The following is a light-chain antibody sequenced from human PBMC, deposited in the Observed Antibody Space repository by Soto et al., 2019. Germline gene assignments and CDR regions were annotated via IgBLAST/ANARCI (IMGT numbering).Light chain of an antibody. Sequence: EIVLTQSPATLSLSPGERATLSCRASQSVSSYLAWYQQKPGQAPRLLIYDASNRATGIPARFSGSGSGTDFALTISSLEPEDFAVYYCQHRSNWPLTFGGGTKVEIK. V-gene: IGKV3-11*01. J-gene: IGKJ4*01. CDR1: QSVSSY. CDR2: DAS. CDR3: QHRSNWPLT.